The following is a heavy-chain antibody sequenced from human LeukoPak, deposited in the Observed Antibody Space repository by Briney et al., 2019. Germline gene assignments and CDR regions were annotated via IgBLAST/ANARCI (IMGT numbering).Heavy chain of an antibody. J-gene: IGHJ4*02. V-gene: IGHV1-8*01. CDR3: ARGRRDTMVPGDYYFDY. CDR1: EDASTSCD. CDR2: VNPNSGNT. D-gene: IGHD3-10*01. Sequence: AVKSPSKAFEDASTSCDFNWWIQPTPQGLEWMGWVNPNSGNTDYEQKFKGRVTITMNTSKNQASLKLSTLRSADTAVYYCARGRRDTMVPGDYYFDYWGQGTLVTVSS.